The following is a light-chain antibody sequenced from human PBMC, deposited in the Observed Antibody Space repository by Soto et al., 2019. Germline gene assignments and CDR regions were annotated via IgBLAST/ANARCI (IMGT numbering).Light chain of an antibody. CDR2: GAY. J-gene: IGKJ1*01. CDR1: QYIDNY. V-gene: IGKV1-27*01. CDR3: QKYSKAPWT. Sequence: DHQITQSPSTLSESVGDRVTITCRASQYIDNYVAWYQQKPDTPLKPLISGAYILESGVPSRFSGSGSGTEFQLTISSLQPEDVATYYCQKYSKAPWTFGQRTMVDIK.